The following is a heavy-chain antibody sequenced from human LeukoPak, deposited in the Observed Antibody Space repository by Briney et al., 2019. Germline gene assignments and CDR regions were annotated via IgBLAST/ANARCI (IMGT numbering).Heavy chain of an antibody. J-gene: IGHJ4*02. D-gene: IGHD4/OR15-4a*01. CDR3: ARSAYFSLVLRGF. CDR2: IRYDGSNK. CDR1: GFTFSSYG. V-gene: IGHV3-30*02. Sequence: PGGSLRLSCAASGFTFSSYGMHWVRQAPGKGLEWVAFIRYDGSNKYYADSVKGRFTISRDNSKNTLYLQMNSLRAEDTAVYYCARSAYFSLVLRGFWGQGTLVTVSS.